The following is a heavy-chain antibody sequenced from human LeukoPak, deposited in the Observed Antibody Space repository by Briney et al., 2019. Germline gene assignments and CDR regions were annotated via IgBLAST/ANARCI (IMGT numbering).Heavy chain of an antibody. D-gene: IGHD3-10*01. CDR2: IYYSGST. J-gene: IGHJ3*02. Sequence: SETLSLTCTVSGGSISSYYWSWIRQPPGKGLEWIGYIYYSGSTNYNPSLKSRVTISVDTSKNQFSLKLSSVTAADTAVYYCARGDRARQITMVRGALYGAFDIWGQGTMVTVSS. CDR3: ARGDRARQITMVRGALYGAFDI. CDR1: GGSISSYY. V-gene: IGHV4-59*12.